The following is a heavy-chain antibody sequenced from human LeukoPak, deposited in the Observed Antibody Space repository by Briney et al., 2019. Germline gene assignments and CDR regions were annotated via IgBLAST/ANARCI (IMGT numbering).Heavy chain of an antibody. Sequence: SLKVSCKASGGTFNTYAINWVRQAPEHGLEWMGRIIPIFGTPHYTQKFQGRVTITADRSTSTAYMELSSLKSDDTAVYYCASIEGDYGVLVYWGQGTLVTVSS. D-gene: IGHD4-17*01. CDR2: IIPIFGTP. CDR3: ASIEGDYGVLVY. V-gene: IGHV1-69*06. J-gene: IGHJ4*02. CDR1: GGTFNTYA.